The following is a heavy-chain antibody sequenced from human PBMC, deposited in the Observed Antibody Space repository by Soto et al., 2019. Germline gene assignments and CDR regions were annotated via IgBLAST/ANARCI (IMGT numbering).Heavy chain of an antibody. Sequence: SVKVSCKASGFTFTSSAVQWLRQARGQRLEWIGWIAVGSGDTRYAQKFQERVTIIWDVSTSTSYMELSSLRSDDTAVYYCAATSPDHNDRSGFWGYFDYWGQGALVTVSS. CDR3: AATSPDHNDRSGFWGYFDY. J-gene: IGHJ4*02. CDR1: GFTFTSSA. CDR2: IAVGSGDT. V-gene: IGHV1-58*01. D-gene: IGHD3-22*01.